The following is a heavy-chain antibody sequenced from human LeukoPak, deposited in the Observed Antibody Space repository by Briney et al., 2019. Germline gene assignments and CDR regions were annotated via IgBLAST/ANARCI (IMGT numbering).Heavy chain of an antibody. CDR2: IYPGDSET. V-gene: IGHV5-51*01. CDR1: GXSFRNSC. D-gene: IGHD1-1*01. J-gene: IGHJ6*02. CDR3: ATWGRNGYFGMDV. Sequence: GEPLKISFQWSGXSFRNSCIGWVRQMTGKGTDWVGVIYPGDSETRYSPSFQGQVTISVDKSLSAAYLQWSSLKASDSAMYYCATWGRNGYFGMDVWGQGTSVIVSS.